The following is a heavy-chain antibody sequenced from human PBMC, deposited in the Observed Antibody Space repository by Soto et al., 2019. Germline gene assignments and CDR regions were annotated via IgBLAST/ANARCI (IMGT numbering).Heavy chain of an antibody. V-gene: IGHV1-69*01. CDR2: IIPIFGTA. CDR3: GAHTAMSWFDP. Sequence: QVQLVQSGAEVKKPGSSVKVSCKASGGTFSSYAISWVRQAPGQGLEWMGGIIPIFGTANYAQKFQGRVTITADESTSTADMELSSLRSEDTAVYYCGAHTAMSWFDPWGQGTLVTVSS. D-gene: IGHD5-18*01. J-gene: IGHJ5*02. CDR1: GGTFSSYA.